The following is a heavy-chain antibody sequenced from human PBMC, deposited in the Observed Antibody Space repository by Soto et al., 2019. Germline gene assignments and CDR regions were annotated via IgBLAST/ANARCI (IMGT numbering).Heavy chain of an antibody. Sequence: PSETLSLTCAGSGGSISRGGYLWSWIRQPPRKGLEWIGYIYHSGSTYYNPSLKSRVTISVDRSKNQFSLKLSSVTAAVSAVHHSPRAPPFPTRRSSDL. J-gene: IGHJ2*01. D-gene: IGHD2-15*01. V-gene: IGHV4-30-2*01. CDR2: IYHSGST. CDR1: GGSISRGGYL. CDR3: PRAPPFPTRRSSDL.